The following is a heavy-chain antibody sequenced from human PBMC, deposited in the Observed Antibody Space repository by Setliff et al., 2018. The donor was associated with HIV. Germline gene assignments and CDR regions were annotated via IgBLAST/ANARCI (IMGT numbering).Heavy chain of an antibody. CDR2: IYYSGST. Sequence: SETLSLTCTVSGGSVSSGSYYWSWIRQPPGKGLEWIGYIYYSGSTNYNPSLKSRVTISVDTSKNQFSLKLSSVTAADTTVYYCARGTYAYSSGWYVDYWGQGTLVTVSS. J-gene: IGHJ4*02. D-gene: IGHD6-19*01. V-gene: IGHV4-61*01. CDR1: GGSVSSGSYY. CDR3: ARGTYAYSSGWYVDY.